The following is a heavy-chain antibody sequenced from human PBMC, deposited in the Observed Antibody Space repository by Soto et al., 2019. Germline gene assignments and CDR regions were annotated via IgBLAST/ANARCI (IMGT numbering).Heavy chain of an antibody. CDR3: ARGMYGSGIYYIGDAFDM. CDR1: GLTVSYNY. D-gene: IGHD3-10*01. CDR2: IYRGGDT. J-gene: IGHJ3*02. Sequence: HHWGSMRLSSAASGLTVSYNYINGARQAPGKGLEWVSVIYRGGDTFYADSVKGRFTISRDNSKNTLYLQMNSLRAEDTAVYYCARGMYGSGIYYIGDAFDMWGQGTMVTGS. V-gene: IGHV3-53*01.